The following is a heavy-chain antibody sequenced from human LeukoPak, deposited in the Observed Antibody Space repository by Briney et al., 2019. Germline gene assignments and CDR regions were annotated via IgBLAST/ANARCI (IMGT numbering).Heavy chain of an antibody. CDR1: GDSINTYY. CDR3: ARHGPEYYYATGYYNFDS. J-gene: IGHJ4*02. CDR2: IFYSGHS. D-gene: IGHD3-9*01. V-gene: IGHV4-59*08. Sequence: SETLSLTCTVSGDSINTYYWSWLRQPPGKGLEWIVFIFYSGHSKYNPSLKRRLTLSLDTSKSQFSLKLTSVTAADTAVYYCARHGPEYYYATGYYNFDSWSQGTLVTVSS.